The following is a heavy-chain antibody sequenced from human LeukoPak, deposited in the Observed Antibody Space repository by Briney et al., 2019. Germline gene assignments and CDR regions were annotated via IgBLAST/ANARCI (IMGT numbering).Heavy chain of an antibody. Sequence: PGGSLRLSCAASGFTFSSYGMHWVRQAPGKGLEWVAVIWYDGSNKYYADSVKGRFTISRDNSKNTLYLQMNSLRAEDTAVYYCARDGIAAAGRVYYYYYSMDVWGQGTTVTVSS. V-gene: IGHV3-33*01. J-gene: IGHJ6*02. CDR2: IWYDGSNK. CDR3: ARDGIAAAGRVYYYYYSMDV. D-gene: IGHD6-13*01. CDR1: GFTFSSYG.